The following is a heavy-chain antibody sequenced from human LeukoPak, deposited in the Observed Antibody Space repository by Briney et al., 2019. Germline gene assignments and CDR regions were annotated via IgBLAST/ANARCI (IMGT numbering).Heavy chain of an antibody. Sequence: ASVKVSCKASGYTFTGYYMHWVRQAPGQGLEWMGWINPNSGGTNYAQKFQGRVTMTRDTSISTAYMELSRLRSDDTAVYYCARDRYYDFWSGYYSGWNTYYYYMDVWGKGTTVTVSS. CDR2: INPNSGGT. J-gene: IGHJ6*03. CDR3: ARDRYYDFWSGYYSGWNTYYYYMDV. D-gene: IGHD3-3*01. V-gene: IGHV1-2*02. CDR1: GYTFTGYY.